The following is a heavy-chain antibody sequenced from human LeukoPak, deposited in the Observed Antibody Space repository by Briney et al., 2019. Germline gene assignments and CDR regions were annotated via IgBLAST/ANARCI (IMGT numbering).Heavy chain of an antibody. D-gene: IGHD1-14*01. V-gene: IGHV3-7*01. Sequence: PGGSLRLSCTVSGFTVSSNSMSWIRQAPGKGLEWVASMKPDGSESWYVDSVKGRFTISRDNSKNLLYLQLTSLRAEDTALYYCARDRGRNSFDYWGQGTLVSVSS. CDR1: GFTVSSNS. CDR2: MKPDGSES. J-gene: IGHJ4*02. CDR3: ARDRGRNSFDY.